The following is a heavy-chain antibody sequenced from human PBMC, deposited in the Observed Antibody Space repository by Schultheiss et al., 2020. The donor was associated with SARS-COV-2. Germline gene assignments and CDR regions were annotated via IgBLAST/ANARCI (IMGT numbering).Heavy chain of an antibody. CDR2: ISGDTYYT. CDR1: GFSFGDYA. Sequence: GESLKISCTASGFSFGDYAMSWIRQAPGKGLEWVSYISGDTYYTFYADSVKGRFTISRDNAKNSLYLQMNSLRAEDTAVYYCARVVGYSSSGDYWGQGTLVTVSS. CDR3: ARVVGYSSSGDY. J-gene: IGHJ4*02. D-gene: IGHD6-13*01. V-gene: IGHV3-11*06.